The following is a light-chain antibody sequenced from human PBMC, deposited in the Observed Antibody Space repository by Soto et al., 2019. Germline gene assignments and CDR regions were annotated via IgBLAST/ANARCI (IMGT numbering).Light chain of an antibody. V-gene: IGKV1-39*01. Sequence: DIRLTHSPSSLFASVGDRLTITCRASESIARYLNWYQQKPGKAPNLLIYAASSLQSGFPSRFSGTGSGTDFTLTISRLQPEDFATYYCQQTYSTPRTFGQGTKVDIK. CDR3: QQTYSTPRT. J-gene: IGKJ1*01. CDR2: AAS. CDR1: ESIARY.